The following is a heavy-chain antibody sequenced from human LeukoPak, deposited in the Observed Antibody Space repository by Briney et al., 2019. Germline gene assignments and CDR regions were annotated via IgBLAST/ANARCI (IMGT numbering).Heavy chain of an antibody. CDR3: ARGKTYYDFWSGYYRFDY. V-gene: IGHV7-4-1*02. D-gene: IGHD3-3*01. CDR1: GYTFTSYA. Sequence: ASVKVSCTASGYTFTSYAMNWVRQAPGQGLEWMGWINTNTGNPTYAQGFTGRFVFSLDTSVSTAYLQISSLKAEDTAVYYCARGKTYYDFWSGYYRFDYWGQGTLVTVSS. J-gene: IGHJ4*02. CDR2: INTNTGNP.